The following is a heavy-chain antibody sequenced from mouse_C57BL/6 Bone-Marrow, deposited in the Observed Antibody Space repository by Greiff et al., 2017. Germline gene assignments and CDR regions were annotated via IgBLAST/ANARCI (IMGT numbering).Heavy chain of an antibody. CDR3: VLYGSDV. CDR2: MNPSNGGT. V-gene: IGHV1-53*01. CDR1: GYTFTSYW. D-gene: IGHD2-2*01. Sequence: QVQLQQPGTELVKPGASVKLSCKASGYTFTSYWMHWVKQRPGPGLEWIGNMNPSNGGTNYSEKFKSKATLTVDKSASTAYMQLSRLTSEDSAVYYGVLYGSDVWGTGTTVTVSS. J-gene: IGHJ1*03.